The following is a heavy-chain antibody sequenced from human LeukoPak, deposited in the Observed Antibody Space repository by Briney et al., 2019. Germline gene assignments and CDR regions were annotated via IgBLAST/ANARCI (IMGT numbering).Heavy chain of an antibody. D-gene: IGHD3/OR15-3a*01. V-gene: IGHV3-21*01. CDR1: GFTFSSYS. J-gene: IGHJ4*02. Sequence: GGSLRLSCAASGFTFSSYSMNWVRQAPGKGLEWVSSISSSSSYIYYADSVKGRFTISRDNAKNSLYLQMNSLRAEDTAVYYCATIQETYDCWGFNNWGQGTLVTVSS. CDR3: ATIQETYDCWGFNN. CDR2: ISSSSSYI.